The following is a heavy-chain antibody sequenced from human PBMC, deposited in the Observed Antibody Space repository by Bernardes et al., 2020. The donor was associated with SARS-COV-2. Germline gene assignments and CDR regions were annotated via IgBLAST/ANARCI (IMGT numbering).Heavy chain of an antibody. CDR1: GFPFSNYC. V-gene: IGHV3-7*01. D-gene: IGHD3-10*01. CDR3: ARVSSVSGGYYNVDY. Sequence: GGSLRLSCATSGFPFSNYCMSWVRQAPGKGLEWVAIIKQDGSEKYYVDSTKGRLTISRDNAKESVFLQINSLRAEDTAVYYCARVSSVSGGYYNVDYWGQGTLVTVSS. CDR2: IKQDGSEK. J-gene: IGHJ4*02.